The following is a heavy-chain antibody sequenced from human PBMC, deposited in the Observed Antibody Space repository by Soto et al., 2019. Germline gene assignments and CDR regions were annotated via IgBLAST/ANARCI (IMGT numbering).Heavy chain of an antibody. CDR2: IVVGSGNT. D-gene: IGHD1-1*01. Sequence: GASVKVSCKASGFTFTSSAMQWVRQARGQRLEWIGWIVVGSGNTNYAQKFQERVTITRDTSTSTAYMELSSLRSEDTAVYYCATDLYTTAYFDYWGQGTLVTVSS. V-gene: IGHV1-58*02. J-gene: IGHJ4*02. CDR1: GFTFTSSA. CDR3: ATDLYTTAYFDY.